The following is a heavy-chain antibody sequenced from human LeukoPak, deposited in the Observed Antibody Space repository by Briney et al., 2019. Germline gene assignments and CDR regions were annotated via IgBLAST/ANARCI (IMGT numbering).Heavy chain of an antibody. D-gene: IGHD6-19*01. CDR3: ARDPGSGWYEGGWFDP. CDR1: GGTFSSYA. CDR2: IIPILGIA. V-gene: IGHV1-69*04. Sequence: GASVKVSCKASGGTFSSYAISWVRQAPGQGLEWMGRIIPILGIANYAQKFQGRVTITADKSTSTAYMELSSLRSEDTAVYYCARDPGSGWYEGGWFDPWGQGTLVTVSS. J-gene: IGHJ5*02.